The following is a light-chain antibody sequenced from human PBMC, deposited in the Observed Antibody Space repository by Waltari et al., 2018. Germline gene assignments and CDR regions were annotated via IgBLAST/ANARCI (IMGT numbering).Light chain of an antibody. J-gene: IGLJ3*02. CDR2: EGS. CDR1: SSAVGSYNL. Sequence: QSALTQPASVSGSPGQSITISCTGTSSAVGSYNLVSWYQQHPGKAPKLMIYEGSKRPSGVSNRFSGSKSGNTASLTISGFQAEDEADYYCCSYAGSSTWVFGGGTKLTVL. V-gene: IGLV2-23*01. CDR3: CSYAGSSTWV.